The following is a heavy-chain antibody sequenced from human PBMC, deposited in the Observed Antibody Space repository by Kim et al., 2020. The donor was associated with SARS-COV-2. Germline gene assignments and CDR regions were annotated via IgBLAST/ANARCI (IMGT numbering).Heavy chain of an antibody. Sequence: GGSLRLSCAASGFTFSGSAMHWVRQASGKGLEWVGRIRSKANSYATAYAASVKGRFTISRDDSKNTAYLQMNSLKTEDTAVYYCTSPDWDTAMVTPYWCQGTLVTVSS. V-gene: IGHV3-73*01. D-gene: IGHD5-18*01. CDR2: IRSKANSYAT. CDR3: TSPDWDTAMVTPY. CDR1: GFTFSGSA. J-gene: IGHJ4*02.